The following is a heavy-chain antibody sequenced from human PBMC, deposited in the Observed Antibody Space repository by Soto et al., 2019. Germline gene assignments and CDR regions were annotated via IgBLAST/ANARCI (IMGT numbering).Heavy chain of an antibody. V-gene: IGHV1-69*04. CDR2: IIPILGIA. CDR3: ARDRSGGDQREWLVRPGYFQH. D-gene: IGHD6-19*01. J-gene: IGHJ1*01. CDR1: GGTFSSYT. Sequence: ASVKVSCKASGGTFSSYTISWVRQAPGQGLEWMGRIIPILGIANYAQKFQGRVTITADKSTSTAYMELSSLRSEDTAVYYCARDRSGGDQREWLVRPGYFQHWGQGTLVTVSS.